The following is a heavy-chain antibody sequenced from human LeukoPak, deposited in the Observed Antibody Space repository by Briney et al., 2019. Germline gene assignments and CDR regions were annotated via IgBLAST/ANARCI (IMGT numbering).Heavy chain of an antibody. J-gene: IGHJ4*02. CDR3: ARVGLWFGESMEDY. Sequence: GGSLRLSGAASGFTVSSNYMSWVRQAPGKGLEWVSVIYSGGSTYYADSVKGRFTISRDNSKNTLYLQMNSLRAEDTAVYYCARVGLWFGESMEDYWGQGTLVTVSS. D-gene: IGHD3-10*01. CDR1: GFTVSSNY. CDR2: IYSGGST. V-gene: IGHV3-66*01.